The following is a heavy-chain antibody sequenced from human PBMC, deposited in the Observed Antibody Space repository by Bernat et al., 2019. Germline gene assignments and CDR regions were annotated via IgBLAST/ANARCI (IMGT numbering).Heavy chain of an antibody. CDR3: ARVGPGSSWPPDY. V-gene: IGHV3-33*01. CDR2: IWYDGSNK. CDR1: GFTFSSYG. Sequence: QVQLVESGGGVVQPGRSLRLSCAASGFTFSSYGMHWVRQAPGKGLEWVAVIWYDGSNKYYVDSVKGRFTISRDNSKNTLYLQMNSLRAEDTAVYYCARVGPGSSWPPDYWGQGTLVTVSS. J-gene: IGHJ4*02. D-gene: IGHD6-13*01.